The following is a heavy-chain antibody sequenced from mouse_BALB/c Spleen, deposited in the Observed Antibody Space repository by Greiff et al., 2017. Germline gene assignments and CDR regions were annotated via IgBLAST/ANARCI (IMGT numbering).Heavy chain of an antibody. CDR2: IWSGGST. CDR3: ARRGGYDYALFAY. CDR1: GFSLTSYG. D-gene: IGHD2-4*01. J-gene: IGHJ3*01. V-gene: IGHV2-2*02. Sequence: QVQLKESGPGLVQPSQSLSITCTVSGFSLTSYGVHWVRQSPGKGLEWLGVIWSGGSTDYNAAFISRLSISKDNSKSQVFFKMNSLQANDTAIYYCARRGGYDYALFAYWGQGTLVTVSA.